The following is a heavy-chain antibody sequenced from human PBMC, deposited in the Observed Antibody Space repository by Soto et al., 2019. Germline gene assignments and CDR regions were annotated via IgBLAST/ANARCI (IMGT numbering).Heavy chain of an antibody. CDR3: ARSMSDHKNHHWGFDY. Sequence: PSETLSLTCAVYGGSFSAYHWSWIRQAPGRGLEWIGEIDYRGNTNYNPSLRSRVSMSVDTSKNQFSLTLNDVTAADTAVYFCARSMSDHKNHHWGFDYWGQGTRVTVSS. V-gene: IGHV4-34*01. D-gene: IGHD7-27*01. J-gene: IGHJ4*02. CDR1: GGSFSAYH. CDR2: IDYRGNT.